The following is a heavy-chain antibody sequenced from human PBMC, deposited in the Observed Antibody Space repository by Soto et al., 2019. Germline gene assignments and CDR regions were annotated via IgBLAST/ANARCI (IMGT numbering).Heavy chain of an antibody. CDR3: AKDKVPVVVTAPFDY. D-gene: IGHD2-21*02. CDR1: GFTFSSYG. V-gene: IGHV3-30*18. CDR2: ISYDGSNK. J-gene: IGHJ4*02. Sequence: QVQLVESGGGVVQPGRSLRLSCAASGFTFSSYGMHWVRQAPGKGLERVAVISYDGSNKYYADSVKGRFTVSRDKSKNALLLQVNSLRAEDTAVYYCAKDKVPVVVTAPFDYWGQGTLVTVSS.